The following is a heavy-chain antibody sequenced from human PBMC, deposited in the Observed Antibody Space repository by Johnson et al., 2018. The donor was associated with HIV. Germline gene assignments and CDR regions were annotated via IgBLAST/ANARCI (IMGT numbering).Heavy chain of an antibody. CDR3: ARGGVIHDAFDI. V-gene: IGHV3-30*19. CDR2: ISHDGSNK. D-gene: IGHD3-3*01. Sequence: QVQLVESGGGVVQPGVSLRLSCAASGFTFSSYCMHWVRQAPGKGLEWVAVISHDGSNKYYADFVKGRFTISRDNSKNTLYLQMNSLRAEDTAVYYCARGGVIHDAFDIWGQGTMVTLSS. J-gene: IGHJ3*02. CDR1: GFTFSSYC.